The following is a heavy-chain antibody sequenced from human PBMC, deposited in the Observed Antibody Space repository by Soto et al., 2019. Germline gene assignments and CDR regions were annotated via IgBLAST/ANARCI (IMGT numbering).Heavy chain of an antibody. CDR3: ARVPLTTCSDL. CDR2: VYNSGST. D-gene: IGHD2-2*01. Sequence: QVQLQESGPGLVKPSETLSLTCTVSGGSVSGGSYCWSWIRQPPGKGLECIGYVYNSGSTTYNPSLRSRVPISVDTAKTQFALGLSSVTAADTAVYYCARVPLTTCSDLWGRGTLVTVSS. CDR1: GGSVSGGSYC. J-gene: IGHJ2*01. V-gene: IGHV4-61*01.